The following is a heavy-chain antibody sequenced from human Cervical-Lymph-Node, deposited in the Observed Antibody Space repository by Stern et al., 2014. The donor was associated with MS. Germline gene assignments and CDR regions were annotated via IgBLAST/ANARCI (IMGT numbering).Heavy chain of an antibody. J-gene: IGHJ4*02. CDR2: IIPIFGTA. CDR1: GGTFSSYA. Sequence: QMQLVQSGAEVKKPGSSVKVSCKASGGTFSSYAISWVRQAPGQGLEWRGGIIPIFGTANYAQKFPGRVTITADESTSTAYMELSSLRSEDTAVYYCARMYYDSSGYAQGAYYFDYWGQGTLVTVSS. CDR3: ARMYYDSSGYAQGAYYFDY. D-gene: IGHD3-22*01. V-gene: IGHV1-69*01.